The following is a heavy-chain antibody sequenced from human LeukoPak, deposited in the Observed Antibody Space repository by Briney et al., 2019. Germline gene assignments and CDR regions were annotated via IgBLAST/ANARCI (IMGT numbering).Heavy chain of an antibody. CDR3: ARVTMVRGVIKRWGLLSSHYYYMDV. CDR2: ISAYNGNT. Sequence: RASVKVSCKASGYTFTGYYMHWVRQAPGQGLEWMGWISAYNGNTNYAQKLQGRVTMTTDTSTSTAYMELRSLRSDDTAVYYCARVTMVRGVIKRWGLLSSHYYYMDVWGKGTTVTISS. J-gene: IGHJ6*03. D-gene: IGHD3-10*01. CDR1: GYTFTGYY. V-gene: IGHV1-18*04.